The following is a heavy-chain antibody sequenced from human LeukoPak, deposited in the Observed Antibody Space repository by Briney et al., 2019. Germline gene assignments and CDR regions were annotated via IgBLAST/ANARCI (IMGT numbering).Heavy chain of an antibody. CDR1: GFTFSSYS. Sequence: GGSLRLSCAASGFTFSSYSMNWVRQAPGKGLEWVSYISSSSSTIYYADSVKGRFTISRDNAKNSLYLQMNSLRAEDTAVYYCARDSSAVGATKPDAFDIWGQGTMVTVSS. CDR2: ISSSSSTI. V-gene: IGHV3-48*04. CDR3: ARDSSAVGATKPDAFDI. J-gene: IGHJ3*02. D-gene: IGHD1-26*01.